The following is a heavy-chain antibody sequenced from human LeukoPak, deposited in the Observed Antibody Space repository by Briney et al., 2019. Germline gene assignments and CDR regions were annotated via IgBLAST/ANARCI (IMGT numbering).Heavy chain of an antibody. CDR2: LYNAGST. CDR3: AKHRFESGGYHSTD. V-gene: IGHV3-53*01. D-gene: IGHD3-22*01. J-gene: IGHJ4*02. Sequence: PGGSLRLSCVASGFIVSNNYMSWVRQAPGKGLEWVSVLYNAGSTYCADSVKGRFTISRDNSKNTLYLQMNSLRDEDTAVYYCAKHRFESGGYHSTDWGQGTLVTVSS. CDR1: GFIVSNNY.